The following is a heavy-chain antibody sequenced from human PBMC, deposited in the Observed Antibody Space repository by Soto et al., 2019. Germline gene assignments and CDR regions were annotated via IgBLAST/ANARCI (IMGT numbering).Heavy chain of an antibody. V-gene: IGHV5-51*01. J-gene: IGHJ4*02. CDR2: IYPGDSDT. Sequence: GASLKISCKGSGYRFNNYWIGWVRQMPGKGLEWMGIIYPGDSDTRYSPSFQGQVTISADKSINTAYLQWSSLKASDTAMYYCAIDDGSGTTRYEFDAWGKGTQVPVSS. CDR3: AIDDGSGTTRYEFDA. D-gene: IGHD2-2*01. CDR1: GYRFNNYW.